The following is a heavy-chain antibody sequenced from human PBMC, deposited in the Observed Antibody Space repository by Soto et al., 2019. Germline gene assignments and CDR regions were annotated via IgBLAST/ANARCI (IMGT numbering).Heavy chain of an antibody. CDR3: ARVMKSNPYGMDV. CDR1: GLTVSSNH. Sequence: GGSLRLSCAASGLTVSSNHMSWVRQAPGKGLEWVSVIYSGGSTYHADSVKGRFTISRDNSKNTLYLQMNTLRAEDTAVYYCARVMKSNPYGMDVWGQGTTVTVSS. J-gene: IGHJ6*02. CDR2: IYSGGST. V-gene: IGHV3-53*01.